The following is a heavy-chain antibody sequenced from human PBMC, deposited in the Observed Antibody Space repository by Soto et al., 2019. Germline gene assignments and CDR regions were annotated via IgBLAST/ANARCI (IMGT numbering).Heavy chain of an antibody. J-gene: IGHJ4*02. CDR1: GVSISSYF. CDR3: ARIGGYHGPLDY. D-gene: IGHD6-25*01. Sequence: KTSETLSLTCSVSGVSISSYFWIWIRQAPGGGLEWIGYTYHRGSTNYSPSLKSRVAISLDTSENQFSLKVNSVTAADTAVYYCARIGGYHGPLDYWGQGTPVTVSS. CDR2: TYHRGST. V-gene: IGHV4-59*01.